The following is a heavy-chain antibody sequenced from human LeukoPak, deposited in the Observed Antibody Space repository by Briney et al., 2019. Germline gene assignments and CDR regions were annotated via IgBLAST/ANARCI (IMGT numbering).Heavy chain of an antibody. D-gene: IGHD3-22*01. CDR2: ISGSGGST. V-gene: IGHV3-23*01. CDR3: AKVGIRISLIVVVFTTADDWYFDL. Sequence: PSGGSLRLSCAASGFTFSSYAMSWVRQAPGKGLEWVSAISGSGGSTYYADSVKGRFTISRDNSKNTLYLQMDSLRAEDTAVYYCAKVGIRISLIVVVFTTADDWYFDLWGRGTLVTVSS. J-gene: IGHJ2*01. CDR1: GFTFSSYA.